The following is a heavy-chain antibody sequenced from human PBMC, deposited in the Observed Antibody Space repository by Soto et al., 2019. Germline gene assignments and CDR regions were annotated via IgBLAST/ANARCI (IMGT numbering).Heavy chain of an antibody. J-gene: IGHJ4*02. CDR2: INHSGST. Sequence: PSDTLSLTCAVYGGSFSGYYWSWIRQPPGKGLEWIGEINHSGSTNYNPSLKSRVTISVDTSKNQFSLKLSSVTAADTAVYYCARTIVNGRLRRFAYWGQGTLVTVSS. V-gene: IGHV4-34*01. CDR1: GGSFSGYY. CDR3: ARTIVNGRLRRFAY. D-gene: IGHD1-26*01.